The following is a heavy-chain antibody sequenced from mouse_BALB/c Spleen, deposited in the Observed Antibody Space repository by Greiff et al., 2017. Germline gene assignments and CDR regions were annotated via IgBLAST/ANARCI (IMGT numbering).Heavy chain of an antibody. D-gene: IGHD2-3*01. CDR1: GFSLTSYG. J-gene: IGHJ4*01. Sequence: VKLQESGPGLVAPSQSLSITCTVSGFSLTSYGVHWVRQPPGKGLEWLGVIWAGGSTNYNSALMSRLSISKDNSKSQVFLKMNSLQTDDTAMYYCARDKWLLRPYYAMDYWGQGTSVTVSS. CDR3: ARDKWLLRPYYAMDY. CDR2: IWAGGST. V-gene: IGHV2-9*02.